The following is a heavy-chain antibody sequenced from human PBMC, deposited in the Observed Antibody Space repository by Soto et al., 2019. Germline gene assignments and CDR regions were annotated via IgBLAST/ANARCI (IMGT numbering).Heavy chain of an antibody. D-gene: IGHD5-18*01. V-gene: IGHV4-61*01. J-gene: IGHJ4*02. Sequence: QVQLQESGPGLVKPSETLSLTCTVSGGSVSSGSYYWSWIRQPPGKGLEWIGYIYYSGSTNYNPSLKSRVTISVDTSKNQFSLKLSSVTAADTAVYYCARQQLWPRGGLYWGQGTLVTVSS. CDR2: IYYSGST. CDR3: ARQQLWPRGGLY. CDR1: GGSVSSGSYY.